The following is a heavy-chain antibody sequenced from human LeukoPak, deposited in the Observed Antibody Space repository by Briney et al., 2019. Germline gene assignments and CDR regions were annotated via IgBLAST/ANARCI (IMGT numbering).Heavy chain of an antibody. V-gene: IGHV4-34*01. CDR3: ARSYNWNYYYYYMDV. J-gene: IGHJ6*03. CDR1: GGSFSGYY. CDR2: INHSGST. D-gene: IGHD1-20*01. Sequence: SETLSLTCAVYGGSFSGYYWSWIRQPPGKGLEWIGEINHSGSTNYNPSLKSRVTMSVDTSKNQFSPKLSSVTAADTAVYYCARSYNWNYYYYYMDVWGKGTTVTVSS.